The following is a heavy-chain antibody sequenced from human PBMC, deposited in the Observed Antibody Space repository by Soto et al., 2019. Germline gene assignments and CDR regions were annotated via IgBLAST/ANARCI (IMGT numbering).Heavy chain of an antibody. J-gene: IGHJ6*02. CDR1: VYTFSSYV. V-gene: IGHV1-18*04. CDR2: ISAYNGDT. CDR3: AREDRDYDSSGYYQDYYYGMEG. D-gene: IGHD3-22*01. Sequence: ASVMFSFKASVYTFSSYVISWLRQAPLQVLDCIVWISAYNGDTIYPQRLQGRITMTTDTSTRTAYRELRSLRSDDTAVYYCAREDRDYDSSGYYQDYYYGMEGWRQGKTVTVS.